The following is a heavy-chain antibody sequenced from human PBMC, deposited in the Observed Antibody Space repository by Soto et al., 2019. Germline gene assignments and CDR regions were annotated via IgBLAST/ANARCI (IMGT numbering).Heavy chain of an antibody. J-gene: IGHJ4*02. Sequence: GGSLRLSCAASGFTVSSNYMSWVRQAPGKGLEWVSVIYSGGSTYYADSVKGRFTISRHNSKNTLYLLMNSLRAEDTAVYYCARDFRPPYGVRYFDYWGQGTLVTVPS. CDR1: GFTVSSNY. V-gene: IGHV3-53*04. CDR3: ARDFRPPYGVRYFDY. D-gene: IGHD4-17*01. CDR2: IYSGGST.